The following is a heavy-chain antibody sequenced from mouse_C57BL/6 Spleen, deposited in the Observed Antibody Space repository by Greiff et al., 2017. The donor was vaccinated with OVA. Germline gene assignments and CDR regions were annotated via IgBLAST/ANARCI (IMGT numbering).Heavy chain of an antibody. CDR1: GYAFTNYL. Sequence: QVQLQQSGAELVRPGTSVKVSCKASGYAFTNYLIEWVKQRPGQGLEWIGVINPGSGGTNYNEKFKGKATLTADKSSSTAYMQLSSLTSEDSAVYFCARDNYGKGYWGQGTTLTVSS. V-gene: IGHV1-54*01. CDR3: ARDNYGKGY. D-gene: IGHD2-1*01. J-gene: IGHJ2*01. CDR2: INPGSGGT.